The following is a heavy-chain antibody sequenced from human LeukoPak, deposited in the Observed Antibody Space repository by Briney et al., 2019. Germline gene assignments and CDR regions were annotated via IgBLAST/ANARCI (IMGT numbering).Heavy chain of an antibody. Sequence: SETLSLTCTVSGGSISSSSYYWGWIRQPPGKGLEWIGSIYYSGSTYYNPSLKSRVTISVDKSKNQFSLKLSSVTAADTAVYYCAGGLYDSSGYYLNYWGQGTLVTVSS. D-gene: IGHD3-22*01. CDR2: IYYSGST. V-gene: IGHV4-39*07. CDR3: AGGLYDSSGYYLNY. CDR1: GGSISSSSYY. J-gene: IGHJ4*02.